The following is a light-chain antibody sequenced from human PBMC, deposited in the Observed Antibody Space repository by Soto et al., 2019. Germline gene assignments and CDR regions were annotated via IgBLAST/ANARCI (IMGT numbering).Light chain of an antibody. CDR1: QSVSSN. CDR3: QQYNNWPPRT. J-gene: IGKJ1*01. CDR2: GAS. V-gene: IGKV3-15*01. Sequence: EIVMTQSPATLSVSPGERATLSCRASQSVSSNLAWYQQKPGQAPRLLIYGASTRATGIPARFSGSGSGTEFTVSISSLQSEDFVVYYCQQYNNWPPRTFGQGTKVEIQ.